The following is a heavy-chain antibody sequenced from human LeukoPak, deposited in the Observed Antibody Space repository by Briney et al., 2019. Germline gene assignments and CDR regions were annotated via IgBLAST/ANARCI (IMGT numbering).Heavy chain of an antibody. D-gene: IGHD2-2*01. Sequence: SETLSLTCAVSGGSIISSNWWSWVRQPPGEGLEWIGEIYHSGSTNYNPSLKSRVTISVDKSKSQFSLELTSVTAADTALYYCARGGYCSSTSCYVFDSWGQGTLVTVSS. J-gene: IGHJ4*02. CDR1: GGSIISSNW. CDR2: IYHSGST. V-gene: IGHV4-4*02. CDR3: ARGGYCSSTSCYVFDS.